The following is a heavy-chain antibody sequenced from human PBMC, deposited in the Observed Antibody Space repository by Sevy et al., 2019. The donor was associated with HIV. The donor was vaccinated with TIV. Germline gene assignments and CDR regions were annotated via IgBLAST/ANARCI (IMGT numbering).Heavy chain of an antibody. CDR3: STDSIILLVGTDGKDV. Sequence: GGSLRLSCAASGFSFSHAWMTWVRQAPGKGLEWVGRIKSKPDGGTTDYGAPVKGRFTISRDDSKNTLYLQMNSLKTEDTGIYYCSTDSIILLVGTDGKDVWGQGTTVTVSS. J-gene: IGHJ6*02. CDR1: GFSFSHAW. CDR2: IKSKPDGGTT. D-gene: IGHD2-8*02. V-gene: IGHV3-15*01.